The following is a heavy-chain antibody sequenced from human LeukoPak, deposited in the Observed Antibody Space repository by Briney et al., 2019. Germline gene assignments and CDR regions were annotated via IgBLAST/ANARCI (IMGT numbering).Heavy chain of an antibody. J-gene: IGHJ4*02. CDR1: GGTFSSYA. CDR3: ARVGPGIAAAGMEPLDY. CDR2: IIPILGIA. Sequence: SVKVSYKASGGTFSSYAISWVRQAPGQGLEWMGRIIPILGIANYAQKFQGRVTITADKSTSTAYMELSSLRSEDTAVYYCARVGPGIAAAGMEPLDYWGQGTLVTVSS. V-gene: IGHV1-69*04. D-gene: IGHD6-13*01.